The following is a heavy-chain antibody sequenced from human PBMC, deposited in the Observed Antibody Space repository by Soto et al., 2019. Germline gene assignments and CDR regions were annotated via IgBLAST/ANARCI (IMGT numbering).Heavy chain of an antibody. Sequence: GGSLRLSFAASEFTFTSYSMNWVRQAPGKGLEWVSSIISTTNYIYYGDSMKGRFTISRDNAKNSLYLELNRLRAEDTGVSYFARESEDFTSHFDYRGQGTLGPVSS. CDR2: IISTTNYI. V-gene: IGHV3-21*06. CDR1: EFTFTSYS. CDR3: ARESEDFTSHFDY. J-gene: IGHJ4*02.